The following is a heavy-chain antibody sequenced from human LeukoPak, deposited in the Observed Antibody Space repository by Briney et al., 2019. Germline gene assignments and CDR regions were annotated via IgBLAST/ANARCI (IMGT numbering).Heavy chain of an antibody. CDR1: GFTFSSYD. J-gene: IGHJ4*02. V-gene: IGHV3-30*02. CDR2: IRYDGSNK. Sequence: GGSLRLSCAASGFTFSSYDIHWVRQAPGKGLEWVAFIRYDGSNKYYADSVKGRFTISRDSSKNTLYLQMNSLRAEDTAVYYCAKDFWPEAVRGYYGSGTDFDYWGQGTLVTVSS. CDR3: AKDFWPEAVRGYYGSGTDFDY. D-gene: IGHD3-10*01.